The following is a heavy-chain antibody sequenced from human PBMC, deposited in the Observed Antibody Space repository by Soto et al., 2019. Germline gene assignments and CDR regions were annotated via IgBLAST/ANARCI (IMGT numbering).Heavy chain of an antibody. Sequence: GGSPRLSCAASGFTFSSYSMNWVRQAPGKGLEWVSSISSSSSYIYYADSVKGRFTISRDNAKNSLYLQMNSLRAEDTALYYCARKQRGYGDRRGFAFDIWGQGTMVTVSS. CDR3: ARKQRGYGDRRGFAFDI. D-gene: IGHD4-17*01. CDR1: GFTFSSYS. V-gene: IGHV3-21*01. J-gene: IGHJ3*02. CDR2: ISSSSSYI.